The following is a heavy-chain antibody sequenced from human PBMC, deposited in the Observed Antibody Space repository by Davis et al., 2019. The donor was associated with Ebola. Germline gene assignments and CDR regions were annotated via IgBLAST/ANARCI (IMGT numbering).Heavy chain of an antibody. V-gene: IGHV3-21*01. CDR1: GFTFSSYA. CDR2: ISSSSSYI. CDR3: ARDQDYGSGSWDY. D-gene: IGHD3-10*01. J-gene: IGHJ4*02. Sequence: GESLKISCAASGFTFSSYAMSWVRQAPGKGLEWVSSISSSSSYIYYADSVKGRFTISRDNAKNSLYLQMNSLRAEDTAVYYCARDQDYGSGSWDYWGQGTLVTVSS.